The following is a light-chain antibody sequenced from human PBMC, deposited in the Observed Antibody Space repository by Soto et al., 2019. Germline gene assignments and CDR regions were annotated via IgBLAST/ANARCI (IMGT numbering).Light chain of an antibody. CDR3: QQYNNWPRT. CDR1: QSVSSN. Sequence: EIVFMPSSASPSVLSGEKTHPSPRASQSVSSNLAWYQQKPGQAPRLLIYGASTRATGIPARFSGSWSGTEFTLTISSLQSEDFAVYYCQQYNNWPRTFGQGTKVDIK. V-gene: IGKV3-15*01. J-gene: IGKJ1*01. CDR2: GAS.